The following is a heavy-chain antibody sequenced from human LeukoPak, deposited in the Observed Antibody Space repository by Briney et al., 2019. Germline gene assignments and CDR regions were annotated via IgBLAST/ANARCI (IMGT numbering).Heavy chain of an antibody. CDR2: ISAYNGNT. V-gene: IGHV1-18*01. CDR3: ARDRYDSSGYPPYWYFDL. J-gene: IGHJ2*01. D-gene: IGHD3-22*01. Sequence: ASVKVSCKASGYTFTTYGFNWVRQAPGQGLEWMGWISAYNGNTNYAQNVQGRVTMTTDTSTSTAYMELKTLRSDDTAVYYCARDRYDSSGYPPYWYFDLWGRGTLVTVSS. CDR1: GYTFTTYG.